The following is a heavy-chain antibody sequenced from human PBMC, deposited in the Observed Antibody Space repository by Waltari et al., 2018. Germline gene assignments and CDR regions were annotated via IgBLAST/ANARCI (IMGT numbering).Heavy chain of an antibody. V-gene: IGHV3-30-3*01. CDR1: GFTFSSYA. CDR3: ARDLVAAAGGSDFDY. J-gene: IGHJ4*02. CDR2: ISYDGSNK. Sequence: QVQLVESGGGVVQPGRSLRLSCAASGFTFSSYAMHWVRQAPGKGLEWVAVISYDGSNKYYADSVKGRFTISRDNSKNTLYLQMNSLRAEDTAVYYCARDLVAAAGGSDFDYWGQGTLVTVSS. D-gene: IGHD6-13*01.